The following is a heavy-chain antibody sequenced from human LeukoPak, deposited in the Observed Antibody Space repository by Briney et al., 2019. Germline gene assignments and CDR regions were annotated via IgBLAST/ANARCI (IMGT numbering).Heavy chain of an antibody. CDR1: GFTFSDYE. CDR2: ISSSGSTI. Sequence: QAGGSLRLSCAASGFTFSDYEMNWVRQAPGKGLEWVSYISSSGSTIYYADSVKGRFTISRDNSKNTLYLQMNNLRAEDTAVYYCAKDLHGTYADFFDYWGQGTLVTVSS. V-gene: IGHV3-48*03. J-gene: IGHJ4*02. D-gene: IGHD1-1*01. CDR3: AKDLHGTYADFFDY.